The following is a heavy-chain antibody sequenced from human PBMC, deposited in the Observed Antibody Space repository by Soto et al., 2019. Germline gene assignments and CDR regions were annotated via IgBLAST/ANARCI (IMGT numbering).Heavy chain of an antibody. CDR3: AREKTSYGMDV. CDR1: GYTFTSYD. V-gene: IGHV1-8*01. J-gene: IGHJ6*02. Sequence: QVQLVQSGAEVKKPGASVKVSCKASGYTFTSYDINWVRQATGQGLEWMGWMNTNSGNTGYAQKFQGRFTMTRNISISTAYMELSSLRSEDSAVYYCAREKTSYGMDVWGQGTTVTVSS. CDR2: MNTNSGNT.